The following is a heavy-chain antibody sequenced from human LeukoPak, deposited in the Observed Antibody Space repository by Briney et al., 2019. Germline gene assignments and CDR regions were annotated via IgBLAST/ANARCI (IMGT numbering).Heavy chain of an antibody. CDR3: ARGDCSSTSCSSTPKNWFDP. CDR1: GFTFSNYA. Sequence: GGSLRLSRAASGFTFSNYAMSWVRQAPGKGLEWVSAISGSGGTTYYADSVKGRFTISRDNSMNTLYLQMNSLRAEDTAVFYCARGDCSSTSCSSTPKNWFDPWGQEPWSPSPQ. J-gene: IGHJ5*02. CDR2: ISGSGGTT. D-gene: IGHD2-2*01. V-gene: IGHV3-23*01.